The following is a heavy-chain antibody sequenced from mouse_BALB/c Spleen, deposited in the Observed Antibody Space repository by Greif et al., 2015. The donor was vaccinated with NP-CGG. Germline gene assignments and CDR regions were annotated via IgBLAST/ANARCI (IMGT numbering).Heavy chain of an antibody. V-gene: IGHV1S81*02. CDR1: GYTFISYY. J-gene: IGHJ2*01. D-gene: IGHD1-2*01. Sequence: SGAELVKPGASVKLSCKASGYTFISYYMYWVKQRPGQGLEWIGEINPSNGGANLNEKFKSKATLTVDKSSSTAYMQLSSLTAEDSAVYFCTRGRRLDFDFWGQGTTLTFSS. CDR3: TRGRRLDFDF. CDR2: INPSNGGA.